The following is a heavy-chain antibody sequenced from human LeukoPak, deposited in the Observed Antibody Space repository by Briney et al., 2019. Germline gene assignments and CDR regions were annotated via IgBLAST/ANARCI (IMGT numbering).Heavy chain of an antibody. CDR1: GFTFSPHY. D-gene: IGHD3-10*01. CDR2: IRNKANGYTT. CDR3: GDLGSAGTDH. Sequence: GGSLRLSCAASGFTFSPHYMDWVRQSPGQGLEWVGLIRNKANGYTTIYAASVKGRFTISRDDSKNSVYLQMDSLKTEDTAVYYCGDLGSAGTDHWGQGTLVTVSS. J-gene: IGHJ4*02. V-gene: IGHV3-72*01.